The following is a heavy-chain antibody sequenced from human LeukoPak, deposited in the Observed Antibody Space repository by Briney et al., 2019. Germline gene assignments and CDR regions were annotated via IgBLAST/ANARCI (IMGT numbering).Heavy chain of an antibody. CDR3: ARADSSSWYVDY. Sequence: TLSLTCAVSGGSISSGGYSWRWIRQPPGKGLEWIGYIYHSGSTYYNPSLKSRVTISVDRSKNQFSLKLSSVTAADTAVYYCARADSSSWYVDYWGQGTLVTVSS. CDR1: GGSISSGGYS. J-gene: IGHJ4*02. V-gene: IGHV4-30-2*01. CDR2: IYHSGST. D-gene: IGHD6-13*01.